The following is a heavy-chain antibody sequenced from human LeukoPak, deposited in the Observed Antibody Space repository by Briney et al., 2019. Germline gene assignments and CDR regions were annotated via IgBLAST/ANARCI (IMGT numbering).Heavy chain of an antibody. J-gene: IGHJ6*02. CDR3: ARVSAVFGGGMDV. CDR2: IYYSGST. CDR1: GGPISSYY. Sequence: KPSETLSLTCTVSGGPISSYYWSWIRQPPGKGLEWIGYIYYSGSTNYNPSLKSRVTISVDTSKNQFSLKLSSVTAADTAVYYCARVSAVFGGGMDVWGQGTTVTVSS. V-gene: IGHV4-59*01. D-gene: IGHD4-23*01.